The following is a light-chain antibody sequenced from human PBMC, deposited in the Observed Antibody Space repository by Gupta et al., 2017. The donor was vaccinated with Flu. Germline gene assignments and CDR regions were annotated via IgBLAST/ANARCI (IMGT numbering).Light chain of an antibody. CDR3: QVWDSGTYV. V-gene: IGLV3-9*01. CDR2: RDS. Sequence: SYELTQPLSVSVVLGQTATITCGANNIGVKNVHWYQQKPGQAPVLLTYRDSNRPSGIPERFSGSNSVNTATLTISGAQAGDEADFYCQVWDSGTYVFGSGTKLTVL. CDR1: NIGVKN. J-gene: IGLJ1*01.